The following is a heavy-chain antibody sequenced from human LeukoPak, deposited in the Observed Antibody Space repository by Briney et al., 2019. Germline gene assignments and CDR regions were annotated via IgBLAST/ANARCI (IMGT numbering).Heavy chain of an antibody. V-gene: IGHV3-74*01. J-gene: IGHJ4*02. CDR2: IDTDGSFT. CDR3: ANLRPLFPY. D-gene: IGHD1-7*01. CDR1: GFTFSSYW. Sequence: GGSLRLSCAASGFTFSSYWMHWVRQAPGKGLVWVSRIDTDGSFTSYADSVRGRFTISRDNAKNTLYLQMNSLRAEDTAVYYCANLRPLFPYWGQGTLVTVSS.